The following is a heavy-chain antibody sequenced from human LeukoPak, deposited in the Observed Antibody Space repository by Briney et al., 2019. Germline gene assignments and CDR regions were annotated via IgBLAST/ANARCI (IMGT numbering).Heavy chain of an antibody. CDR3: AREFSELLDY. Sequence: PGGSLRLSCAASGFTFSSYGMNWVRQAPGKGLEWISYISSSSSTIYYADSVKGRFTISRDNAKNSLYLQMNSLRAEDTAVYYCAREFSELLDYWGQGTLVTVSS. CDR1: GFTFSSYG. D-gene: IGHD1-14*01. CDR2: ISSSSSTI. J-gene: IGHJ4*02. V-gene: IGHV3-48*01.